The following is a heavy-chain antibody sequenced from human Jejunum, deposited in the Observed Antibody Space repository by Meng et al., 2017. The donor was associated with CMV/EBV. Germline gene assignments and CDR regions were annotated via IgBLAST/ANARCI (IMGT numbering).Heavy chain of an antibody. CDR1: GLTFNNYW. V-gene: IGHV3-7*01. Sequence: GLTFNNYWMNWVRQAPGKGLEWVANIKQDGGEKNYVDSVKGRFTISRDYAQNSLYLQMNSLRAEDTAVYYCARQKCGGDCDMDVWGQGTTVTVSS. J-gene: IGHJ6*02. CDR2: IKQDGGEK. CDR3: ARQKCGGDCDMDV. D-gene: IGHD2-21*01.